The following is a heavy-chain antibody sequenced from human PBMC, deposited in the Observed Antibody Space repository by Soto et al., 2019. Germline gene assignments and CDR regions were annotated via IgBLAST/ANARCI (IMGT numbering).Heavy chain of an antibody. CDR3: ARDGRPYDYVWGSYRYTPY. V-gene: IGHV1-18*01. CDR2: ISAYNGNT. CDR1: GYNFNSYT. D-gene: IGHD3-16*02. J-gene: IGHJ4*02. Sequence: ASVKVSCKASGYNFNSYTISWVRQAPGQGLEWMGRISAYNGNTNYAQKLQGRVTITADESTSTAYMELSSLRSEDTAVYYCARDGRPYDYVWGSYRYTPYWGQGTLVTVSS.